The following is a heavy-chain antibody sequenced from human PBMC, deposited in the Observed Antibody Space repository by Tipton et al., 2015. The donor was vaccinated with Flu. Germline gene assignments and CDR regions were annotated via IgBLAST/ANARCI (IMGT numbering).Heavy chain of an antibody. CDR1: GYTFTSYD. D-gene: IGHD4-17*01. CDR2: MNPNSGNT. J-gene: IGHJ4*02. Sequence: QSGAEVKKPGASVKVSCKASGYTFTSYDINWVRQATGQGLEWMGWMNPNSGNTGYAQKFQGRVTMTRNTSISTAYMELSSLRSEDTAVYYCARGHRTVNLYGMTTVNYYFDYWGQGTLVTVSS. CDR3: ARGHRTVNLYGMTTVNYYFDY. V-gene: IGHV1-8*01.